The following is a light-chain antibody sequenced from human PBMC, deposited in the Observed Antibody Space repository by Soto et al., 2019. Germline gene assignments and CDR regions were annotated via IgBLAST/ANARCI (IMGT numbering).Light chain of an antibody. CDR3: CSYAGSNNLV. V-gene: IGLV2-8*01. CDR1: SSDCGGYNF. CDR2: DVS. Sequence: QSVLTQPPSASGSPGQSVTISCTGTSSDCGGYNFVSWYQQHPGKAPQLLIYDVSKRPSGVPDRFSSSKSGNTACLTVSGLQAEDEADYYCCSYAGSNNLVFGGGTKVTVL. J-gene: IGLJ3*02.